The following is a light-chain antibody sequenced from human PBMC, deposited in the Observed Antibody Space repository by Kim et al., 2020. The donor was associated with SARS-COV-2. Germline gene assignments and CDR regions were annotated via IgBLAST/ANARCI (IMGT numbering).Light chain of an antibody. CDR1: QSISSTY. Sequence: LSPGDRATLSCTASQSISSTYLACYQQTPGQSPRLLISGASSRASGIPDRFSGSGSGTDFTLTISRLEPEYFAVYYCQQYGSSPRTFGQGTKLEI. V-gene: IGKV3-20*01. J-gene: IGKJ2*01. CDR2: GAS. CDR3: QQYGSSPRT.